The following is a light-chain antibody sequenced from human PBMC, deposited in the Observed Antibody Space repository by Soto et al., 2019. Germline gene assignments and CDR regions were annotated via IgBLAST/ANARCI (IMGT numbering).Light chain of an antibody. J-gene: IGLJ2*01. Sequence: QSVLTQPPSVSAAPGQTVTISCSGSNSNIGNNYVSWYQQLPGTAPKLLIYENNKRPSGIPDRFSGSKSGTSATLAITGLQTGDEADYYCGTWDSSLSAVVFGGGTKVTVL. CDR3: GTWDSSLSAVV. V-gene: IGLV1-51*02. CDR2: ENN. CDR1: NSNIGNNY.